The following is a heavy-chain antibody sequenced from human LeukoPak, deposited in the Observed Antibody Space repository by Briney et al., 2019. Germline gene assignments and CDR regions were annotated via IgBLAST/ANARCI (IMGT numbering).Heavy chain of an antibody. CDR3: ARARSSYGYGDALDI. Sequence: TGRSLRLSCAASGFTFSTYAMHWVRQAPGKGLEWVAVISYDGSSKYYADSAKGRFTISRDNSKNTLYLQMNSLRAEDTAVYYCARARSSYGYGDALDIWGQGTMVTVSS. CDR1: GFTFSTYA. D-gene: IGHD5-18*01. J-gene: IGHJ3*02. CDR2: ISYDGSSK. V-gene: IGHV3-30*04.